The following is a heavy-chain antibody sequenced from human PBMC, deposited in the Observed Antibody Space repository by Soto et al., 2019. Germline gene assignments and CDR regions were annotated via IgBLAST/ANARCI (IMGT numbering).Heavy chain of an antibody. Sequence: PGGSLRLSCAASGFTFSSYDMHWVRQATGKGLEWVSAIGTAGDTYYPGSVKGRFTISRDNAKNTLYLQMNSLRAEDTAVYYCARGGGYYYMYVWDKGTTVTVSS. J-gene: IGHJ6*03. CDR2: IGTAGDT. CDR3: ARGGGYYYMYV. CDR1: GFTFSSYD. V-gene: IGHV3-13*01.